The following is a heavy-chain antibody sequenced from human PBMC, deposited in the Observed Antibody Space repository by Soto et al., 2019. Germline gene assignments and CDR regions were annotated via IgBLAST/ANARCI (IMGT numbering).Heavy chain of an antibody. J-gene: IGHJ3*02. CDR1: GFTFSSYV. D-gene: IGHD2-2*01. CDR2: ISHDGNNK. CDR3: AKGGPDCASTTCYLLVAFDI. V-gene: IGHV3-30*18. Sequence: QVQLVQSGGGVVQPGRSLRLSCAASGFTFSSYVTHWVRQAPGKGLEWVAVISHDGNNKYYVDSVKGRFTISRDNSKNTLYLQMNSLTTEDTAVYYCAKGGPDCASTTCYLLVAFDIWGQGTMVTVSS.